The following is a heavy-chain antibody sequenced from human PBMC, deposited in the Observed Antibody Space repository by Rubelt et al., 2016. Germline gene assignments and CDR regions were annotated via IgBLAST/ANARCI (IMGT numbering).Heavy chain of an antibody. D-gene: IGHD6-19*01. CDR3: AKVGGIGVAGTFFWTSYAMDV. CDR1: TSYA. V-gene: IGHV3-23*01. Sequence: TSYAMSWVRQAPGKGLEWVSGISGSGGTTYYADSVKGRFTISRDNSKNTLYLEMNSLRAEDTAAYYYAKVGGIGVAGTFFWTSYAMDVWGQGTTVTVSS. CDR2: ISGSGGTT. J-gene: IGHJ6*02.